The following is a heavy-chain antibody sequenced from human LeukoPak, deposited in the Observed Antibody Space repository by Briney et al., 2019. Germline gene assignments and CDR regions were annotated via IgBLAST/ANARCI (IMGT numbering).Heavy chain of an antibody. V-gene: IGHV3-21*01. CDR2: ISSSSSYI. J-gene: IGHJ4*02. D-gene: IGHD5-12*01. CDR1: GFTFSSYS. Sequence: PGGSLRLSCAASGFTFSSYSMNWVRQAPGKGLEWVSSISSSSSYIYYADSVKGRFTISRDNAKNSLYLQMNSLRAEDTAVFYCASIQWQTRGYWGQGTLVTVSS. CDR3: ASIQWQTRGY.